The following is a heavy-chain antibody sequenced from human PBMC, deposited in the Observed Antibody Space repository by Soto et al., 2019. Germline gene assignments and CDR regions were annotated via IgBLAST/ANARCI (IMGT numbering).Heavy chain of an antibody. CDR2: INPSGGST. V-gene: IGHV1-46*03. D-gene: IGHD1-7*01. CDR1: GYTFTSYY. CDR3: ARIAGITGTGGAFDI. J-gene: IGHJ3*02. Sequence: ASVKVSCKASGYTFTSYYMHWVRQAPGQGLEWMGIINPSGGSTSYAQKFQGRDTMTRDTSTSTIYMELSSLRTEVTAVYYCARIAGITGTGGAFDIWGQGTMVTVSS.